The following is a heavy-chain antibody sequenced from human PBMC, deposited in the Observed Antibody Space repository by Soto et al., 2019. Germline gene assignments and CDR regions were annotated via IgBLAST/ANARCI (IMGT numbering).Heavy chain of an antibody. Sequence: QITLKESGPTLVKPTQTLTLTCTFSGFSLSSTRMAVGWIRQPPGKALEWLALIYWNDDKRYSPFLKSRLTITKNTYKTQVVHTISNMDPVDTARYYCTHIVVAGLGYYFEYWGQGTLVTGSS. J-gene: IGHJ4*02. D-gene: IGHD6-19*01. CDR1: GFSLSSTRMA. V-gene: IGHV2-5*01. CDR3: THIVVAGLGYYFEY. CDR2: IYWNDDK.